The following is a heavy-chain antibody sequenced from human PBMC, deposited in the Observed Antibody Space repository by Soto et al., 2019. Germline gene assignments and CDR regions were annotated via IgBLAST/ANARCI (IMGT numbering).Heavy chain of an antibody. J-gene: IGHJ5*02. V-gene: IGHV3-11*05. Sequence: QVQLVESGGGLVKPGGSLRLSCAASGFTFSDYYMSWIRQAPGKGLEWVSYISSSSSYTNYADSVKGRFTISRDNAKNXLYLQMNSLRAEDTAVYYCARDLGYYGSGEDWFDPWGQGTLVTVSS. D-gene: IGHD3-10*01. CDR1: GFTFSDYY. CDR3: ARDLGYYGSGEDWFDP. CDR2: ISSSSSYT.